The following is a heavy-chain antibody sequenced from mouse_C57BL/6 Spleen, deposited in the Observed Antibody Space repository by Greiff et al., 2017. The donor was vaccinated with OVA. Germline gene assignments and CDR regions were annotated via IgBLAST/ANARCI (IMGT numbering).Heavy chain of an antibody. V-gene: IGHV3-1*01. Sequence: DVHLVESGPGMVKPSQSLSLTCTVTGYSITSGYDWHWIRHFPGNKLEWMGYISYSGSTNYNPSLKSRISITHDTSKNHFFLKLNSVTTEDTATYYCAKSYDYDVWWYFDVWGTGTTVTVSS. J-gene: IGHJ1*03. CDR3: AKSYDYDVWWYFDV. CDR2: ISYSGST. CDR1: GYSITSGYD. D-gene: IGHD2-4*01.